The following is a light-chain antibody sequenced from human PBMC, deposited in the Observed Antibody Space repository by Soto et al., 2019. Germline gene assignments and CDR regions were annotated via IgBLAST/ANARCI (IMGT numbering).Light chain of an antibody. Sequence: QSDLTQPASGSGSPGQSITITCTGTSSDVGGYNYVSWYQHHPGKAPKLMIYDVSNRPSGVSNRFSGSKSGNTASLSISGLQPEDEADYYCSSYRTSNTRQIVCGTGTKVTVL. CDR3: SSYRTSNTRQIV. CDR2: DVS. CDR1: SSDVGGYNY. V-gene: IGLV2-14*03. J-gene: IGLJ1*01.